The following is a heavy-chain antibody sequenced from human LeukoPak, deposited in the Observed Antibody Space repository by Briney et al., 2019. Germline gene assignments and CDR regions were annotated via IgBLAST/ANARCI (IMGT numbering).Heavy chain of an antibody. D-gene: IGHD1-26*01. J-gene: IGHJ4*02. CDR1: GASISNFH. Sequence: SETLSLTCTVSGASISNFHWNWFRQPPGKGLEWIGYIYNSGSTNYNPSLKGRVTISIDTSKNQFSLKLSSVTAADTAVYYCARQGGSYYEAFDYWGQGTLVTVSS. CDR2: IYNSGST. CDR3: ARQGGSYYEAFDY. V-gene: IGHV4-59*01.